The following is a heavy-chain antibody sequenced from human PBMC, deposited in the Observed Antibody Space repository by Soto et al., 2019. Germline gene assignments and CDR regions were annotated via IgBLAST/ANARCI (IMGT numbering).Heavy chain of an antibody. V-gene: IGHV3-9*01. D-gene: IGHD6-19*01. J-gene: IGHJ3*02. CDR1: GFTFDDYT. CDR2: ISWNSGSI. Sequence: EVQLVESGGGLVQPGRSLRLSCAASGFTFDDYTMHWVRQAPGKGLEWVSGISWNSGSIGYADSVKGRFTISRDNAKNSLYLQMNSLRAEDTALYYCAKDKNSGWYRDAFDIWGQGPMVTVSS. CDR3: AKDKNSGWYRDAFDI.